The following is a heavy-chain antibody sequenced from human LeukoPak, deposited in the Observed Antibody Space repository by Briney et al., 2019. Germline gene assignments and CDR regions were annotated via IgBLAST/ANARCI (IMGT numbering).Heavy chain of an antibody. D-gene: IGHD3-16*01. CDR1: GYTFTSYG. J-gene: IGHJ4*02. V-gene: IGHV1-18*01. CDR2: ISAYNGNT. Sequence: ASVKVSCKASGYTFTSYGISWVRQAPGQGLERMGWISAYNGNTNYAQTLQGRVTMTTDTSTSTAYMELSSLRSEDTAVYYCARKVFGGVIWGQGTLVTVSS. CDR3: ARKVFGGVI.